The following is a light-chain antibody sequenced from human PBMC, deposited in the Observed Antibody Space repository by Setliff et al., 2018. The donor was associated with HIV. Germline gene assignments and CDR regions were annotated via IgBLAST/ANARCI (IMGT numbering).Light chain of an antibody. J-gene: IGLJ1*01. Sequence: QSALTQPASVSGSPGQSVTFSCTGSSSDVGAYNFVSWYQQHPGKGPKLIIYDVYKRPSGVPDRFSGSKSGDTASLTISGLQSEDEADYYCCSYAGTSTYIFGTGTKVTVL. V-gene: IGLV2-11*01. CDR2: DVY. CDR1: SSDVGAYNF. CDR3: CSYAGTSTYI.